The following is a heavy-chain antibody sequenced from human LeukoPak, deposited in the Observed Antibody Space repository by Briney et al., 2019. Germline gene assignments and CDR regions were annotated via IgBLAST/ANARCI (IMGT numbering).Heavy chain of an antibody. Sequence: PGGSLRLSCAASVFTFSSYWMSWVRQTPEKGLEWVDNIKQDGSEKYYVDSVKGRFTNSRDNAKNSMFLQMNSLRAEDTAVYYCARKRMAGYGAFDIWGQGTMVTVSS. J-gene: IGHJ3*02. CDR2: IKQDGSEK. CDR1: VFTFSSYW. D-gene: IGHD5-18*01. V-gene: IGHV3-7*01. CDR3: ARKRMAGYGAFDI.